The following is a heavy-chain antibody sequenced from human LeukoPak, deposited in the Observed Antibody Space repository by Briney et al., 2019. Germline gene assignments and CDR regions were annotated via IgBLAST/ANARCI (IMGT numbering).Heavy chain of an antibody. Sequence: GGSLRLSCAASGFTSSSYSMNWVRQAPGKGLEWVSSITGSSSYIYYADLVKGRFTISRDNAKNSLYLQINSLRAEDTAVYYCARGLGSSWYSPDYWGQGTLVTVSS. D-gene: IGHD6-13*01. CDR1: GFTSSSYS. CDR2: ITGSSSYI. V-gene: IGHV3-21*01. J-gene: IGHJ4*02. CDR3: ARGLGSSWYSPDY.